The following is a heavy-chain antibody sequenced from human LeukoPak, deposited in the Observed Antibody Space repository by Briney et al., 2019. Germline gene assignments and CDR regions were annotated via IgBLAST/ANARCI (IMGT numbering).Heavy chain of an antibody. CDR3: ARGVGIAARPFWFDP. CDR1: GYTFTGYY. Sequence: ASVKVSCTASGYTFTGYYMHWVRQAPGQGLEWMGWINPNSGGTNYAQKFQGWVTMTRDTSISTAYMELSRLRSDDTAVYYCARGVGIAARPFWFDPWGQGTLVTVSS. CDR2: INPNSGGT. D-gene: IGHD6-6*01. J-gene: IGHJ5*02. V-gene: IGHV1-2*04.